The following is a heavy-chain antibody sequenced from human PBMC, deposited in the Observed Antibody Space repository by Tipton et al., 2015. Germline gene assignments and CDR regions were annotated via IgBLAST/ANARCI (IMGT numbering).Heavy chain of an antibody. CDR2: MNPNSGNT. Sequence: QLVQSGAEVKKPGASVKVSCKASGYTFISYDINWVRQATGQGLEWMGWMNPNSGNTGYAQKFQGRVTMTRNTSISTAYMELSSLRSEDTAVYYCSRGLGRRGRSTRGGHWFDPWGQGTLVTVSS. J-gene: IGHJ5*02. D-gene: IGHD2-2*01. CDR1: GYTFISYD. CDR3: SRGLGRRGRSTRGGHWFDP. V-gene: IGHV1-8*01.